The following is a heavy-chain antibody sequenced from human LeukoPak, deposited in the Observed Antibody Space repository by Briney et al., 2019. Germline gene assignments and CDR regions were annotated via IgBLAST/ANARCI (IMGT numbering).Heavy chain of an antibody. V-gene: IGHV4-4*07. D-gene: IGHD3-9*01. CDR2: VYTSGST. CDR3: ARDIDILTGRYYYMDV. Sequence: PSETLSLTCTVSSGSISSYYWSWIRQPAGKGLEWIGRVYTSGSTNYNPSLKSRVTMSADTSKNQFSMKLSSVTAADTAVYYCARDIDILTGRYYYMDVWGKGTTVTVSS. CDR1: SGSISSYY. J-gene: IGHJ6*03.